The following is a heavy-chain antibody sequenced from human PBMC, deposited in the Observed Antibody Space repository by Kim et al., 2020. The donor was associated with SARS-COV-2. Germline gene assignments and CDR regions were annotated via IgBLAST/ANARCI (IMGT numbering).Heavy chain of an antibody. CDR3: ARDVYGDYGTYYFYY. D-gene: IGHD4-17*01. J-gene: IGHJ4*02. CDR2: IYSGGST. Sequence: GGSLRLSCAASGFTVSSNYMSWVRQAPGKGXEWVSVIYSGGSTYYADSVKGRFTISRDNSKNTLYLQMNSLRAEDTAVYYCARDVYGDYGTYYFYYWGQGAXVTVSS. V-gene: IGHV3-53*01. CDR1: GFTVSSNY.